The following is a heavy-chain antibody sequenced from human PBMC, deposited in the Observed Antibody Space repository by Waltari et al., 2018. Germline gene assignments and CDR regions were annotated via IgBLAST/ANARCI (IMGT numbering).Heavy chain of an antibody. V-gene: IGHV4-34*01. D-gene: IGHD2-15*01. CDR1: GGSFSGYY. CDR2: INHSGRT. CDR3: ARGRGCRGGSCYRYYYYYGMDV. J-gene: IGHJ6*02. Sequence: QVQLQQWGAGLLKPSETLSLTCAVYGGSFSGYYWSWIRQPPGKGLEWIGEINHSGRTNANPSLRSRVSISVDPSKNQFSLKLSSVTAADPAVYYCARGRGCRGGSCYRYYYYYGMDVWGQGTTVTVSS.